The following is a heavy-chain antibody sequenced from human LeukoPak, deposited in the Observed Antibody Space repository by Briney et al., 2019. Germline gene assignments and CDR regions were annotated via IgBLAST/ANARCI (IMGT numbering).Heavy chain of an antibody. V-gene: IGHV4-39*01. CDR3: ARRYGDYAKYFQH. D-gene: IGHD4-17*01. J-gene: IGHJ1*01. CDR2: IYYSGST. Sequence: SETLSLTCTVSGGSISSSSYYWGWIRQPPGKGLEWIGSIYYSGSTYYNPSLKSRVTISVDTSKNQFSLKLSSVTAADTAVYYCARRYGDYAKYFQHWGQGTLVTVSS. CDR1: GGSISSSSYY.